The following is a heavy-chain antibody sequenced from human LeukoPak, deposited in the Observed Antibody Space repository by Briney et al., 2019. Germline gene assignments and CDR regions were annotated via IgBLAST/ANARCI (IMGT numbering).Heavy chain of an antibody. D-gene: IGHD1-26*01. CDR2: ISYDGSNK. J-gene: IGHJ4*02. CDR3: ARGEWEPLWYFDY. Sequence: GESLRLSCAASGFTFSSYAMHWVRQASGKGLEWVAVISYDGSNKYYADSVKGRFTISRDNSKNTLYLQMNSLRAEDTAVYYCARGEWEPLWYFDYWGQGTLVTVSS. V-gene: IGHV3-30*01. CDR1: GFTFSSYA.